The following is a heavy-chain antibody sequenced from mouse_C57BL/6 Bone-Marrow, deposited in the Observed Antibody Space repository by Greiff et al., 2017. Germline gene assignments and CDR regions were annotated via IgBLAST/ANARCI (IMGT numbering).Heavy chain of an antibody. Sequence: VQLKQSGTVLARPGASVKMSCKTSGYTFTSYWMHWVKQRPGQGLEWIGAIYPGNSDTSYNQKFKGKAKLTAVTSASTAYMELSSLTSEDSAVYYCTRYYYGGYYFDYWGQGTTLTVSS. CDR2: IYPGNSDT. CDR3: TRYYYGGYYFDY. D-gene: IGHD1-1*01. V-gene: IGHV1-5*01. CDR1: GYTFTSYW. J-gene: IGHJ2*01.